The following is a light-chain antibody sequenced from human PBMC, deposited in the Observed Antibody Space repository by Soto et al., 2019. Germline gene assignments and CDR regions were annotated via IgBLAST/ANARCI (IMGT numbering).Light chain of an antibody. Sequence: QSLLTQPPSVSGAPGQRVTISCTGSSSNIGAGYDVHWYQQLPGTAPKLLIYGNSNRPSGVPDRVSGSKSGTSASLAITGLQAEDEADYYCKSYDSRLSGYVFGTGTKVTVL. CDR3: KSYDSRLSGYV. CDR1: SSNIGAGYD. CDR2: GNS. V-gene: IGLV1-40*01. J-gene: IGLJ1*01.